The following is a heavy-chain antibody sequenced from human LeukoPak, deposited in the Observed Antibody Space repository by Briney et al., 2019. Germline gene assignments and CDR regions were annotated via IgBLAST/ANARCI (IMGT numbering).Heavy chain of an antibody. J-gene: IGHJ4*02. D-gene: IGHD5-18*01. CDR1: GGSFSGYY. V-gene: IGHV3-7*01. Sequence: LSLTCAVYGGSFSGYYWSWIRQPPGKGLEWVANIKKDGSEKYYVDSVKGRFTISRDNAKTSLYLQMNSLRAEDTAVYYCARDLSGVTGYTYGRGIDYWGQGTLVTVSS. CDR2: IKKDGSEK. CDR3: ARDLSGVTGYTYGRGIDY.